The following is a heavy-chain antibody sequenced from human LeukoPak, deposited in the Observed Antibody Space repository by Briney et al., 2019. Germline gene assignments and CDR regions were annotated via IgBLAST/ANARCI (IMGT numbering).Heavy chain of an antibody. CDR1: GFTFSSYS. Sequence: GGSLRLSCAASGFTFSSYSMTWVRQAPGKGLGWVAAISGSGGYTKYADSVKGRVTISRDNSKNTLYLQMNSLRDDDTAVYYCAKDTEDIVVVAPDYWGQGTLVTVSS. CDR3: AKDTEDIVVVAPDY. D-gene: IGHD2-15*01. CDR2: ISGSGGYT. V-gene: IGHV3-23*01. J-gene: IGHJ4*02.